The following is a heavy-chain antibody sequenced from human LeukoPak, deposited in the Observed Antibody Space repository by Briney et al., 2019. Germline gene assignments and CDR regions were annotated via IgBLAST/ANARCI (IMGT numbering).Heavy chain of an antibody. CDR2: IYYSGST. CDR1: GVSISSYY. Sequence: SETLSLTCTVSGVSISSYYWSWIRQPPGKGLEWIGYIYYSGSTNYNPSLKSRVTISVDTSKNQFSLKLSSVTAADTAVYYCASSYSSGWYDWFDPWGQGTLVTVSS. CDR3: ASSYSSGWYDWFDP. J-gene: IGHJ5*02. V-gene: IGHV4-59*01. D-gene: IGHD6-19*01.